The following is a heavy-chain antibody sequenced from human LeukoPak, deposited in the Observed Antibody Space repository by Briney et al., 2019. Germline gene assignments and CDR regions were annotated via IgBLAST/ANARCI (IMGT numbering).Heavy chain of an antibody. CDR3: ARERVGVGHYYYYYMDV. J-gene: IGHJ6*03. V-gene: IGHV3-21*01. Sequence: PGGSLRLSCAASGFTFSSYSMNWVRQAPGKGLEWVSSISSSSSYIYYADSVKGRFTISRDNAKNSLSLQMNSLRAEDTAVYYCARERVGVGHYYYYYMDVWGKGTTVTISS. CDR2: ISSSSSYI. CDR1: GFTFSSYS. D-gene: IGHD1-26*01.